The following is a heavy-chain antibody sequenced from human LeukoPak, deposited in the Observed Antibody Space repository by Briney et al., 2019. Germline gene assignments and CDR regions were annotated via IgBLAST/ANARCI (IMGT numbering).Heavy chain of an antibody. CDR2: IYHSGST. D-gene: IGHD7-27*01. Sequence: PSETLSLTCAVSGYYICSGYYWGWIPQPPGKGLEWIGSIYHSGSTYYNPSLKSRVTISVDTSKNQFSLKLSSVTAADTAVYYCARSNWAYYFDYWGQGTLVTVSS. CDR1: GYYICSGYY. V-gene: IGHV4-38-2*01. J-gene: IGHJ4*02. CDR3: ARSNWAYYFDY.